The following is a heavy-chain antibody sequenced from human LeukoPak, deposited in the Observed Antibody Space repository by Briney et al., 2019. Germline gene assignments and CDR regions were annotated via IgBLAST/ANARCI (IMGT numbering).Heavy chain of an antibody. J-gene: IGHJ6*02. CDR2: ISIDGGNK. CDR1: AFPFTNYA. D-gene: IGHD3-3*02. V-gene: IGHV3-30*18. Sequence: PGGSLRLSCAASAFPFTNYAMHWVRQAPGKGLEWGAVISIDGGNKYYADSVKGRFTISRDNSKNTLYLQMNSLRAEDTALYYCAKGLSRAFYGMDVWGPGTTVTVSS. CDR3: AKGLSRAFYGMDV.